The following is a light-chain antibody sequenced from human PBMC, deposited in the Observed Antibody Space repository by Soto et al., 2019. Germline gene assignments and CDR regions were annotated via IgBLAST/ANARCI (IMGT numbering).Light chain of an antibody. V-gene: IGKV1-5*01. J-gene: IGKJ1*01. CDR2: DAS. CDR3: QQYNSYST. CDR1: QSISSW. Sequence: DIQMTQSPSTLSASVGDRVTITCRASQSISSWLAWYQQKPGKAPKLLIYDASSLESGAPSRCSSSGSGTEFTLTISSLQPDDFATYYCQQYNSYSTFGQGTKVDI.